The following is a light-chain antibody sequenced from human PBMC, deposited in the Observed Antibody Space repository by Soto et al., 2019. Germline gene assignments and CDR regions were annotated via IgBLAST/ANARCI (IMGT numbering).Light chain of an antibody. V-gene: IGKV1-33*01. CDR1: QDISNY. CDR2: DAS. Sequence: DIQMTQSPSSLSASVGDRVTITCQASQDISNYLNWYQQKPGKAPKLLIYDASNLETGVPSRFSGSGSGTDFTFTISSLQPEDIATYYCQQYDNLPTFGGGTTGDIK. CDR3: QQYDNLPT. J-gene: IGKJ4*01.